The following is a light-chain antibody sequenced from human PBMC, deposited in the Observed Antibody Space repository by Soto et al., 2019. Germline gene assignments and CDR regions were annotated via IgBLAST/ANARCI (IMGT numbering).Light chain of an antibody. V-gene: IGLV2-8*01. J-gene: IGLJ2*01. CDR1: NSNVGAYIF. CDR2: EVN. CDR3: SKYAGGNDVI. Sequence: QSVLTQPPSASGSPGQSVAISCTGTNSNVGAYIFVSWYQQHPGKAPKLMIYEVNKRPSGVPDRFSGSKSGNTASLTVSGLQAEDEADYYWSKYAGGNDVIFGGGTKVTVL.